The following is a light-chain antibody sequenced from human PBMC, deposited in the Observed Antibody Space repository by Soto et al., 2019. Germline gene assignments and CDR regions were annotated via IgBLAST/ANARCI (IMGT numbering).Light chain of an antibody. J-gene: IGKJ1*01. CDR3: QQSYSTPWT. V-gene: IGKV1-39*01. CDR1: QSISSY. CDR2: AAS. Sequence: DIQMTRSPSSLSASVGDRVTITCRASQSISSYLNWYQQKPGKAPKLLIYAASSLQSGVPSRFSGSRSGTDFTLPISSLQPEDFATYYCQQSYSTPWTFGQGTKVDIK.